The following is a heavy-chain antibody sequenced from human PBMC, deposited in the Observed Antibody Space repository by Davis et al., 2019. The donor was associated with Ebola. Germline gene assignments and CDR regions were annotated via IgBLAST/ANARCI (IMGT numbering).Heavy chain of an antibody. CDR1: GFTFSSYS. V-gene: IGHV3-48*02. D-gene: IGHD1-26*01. CDR2: ISSSSSTI. J-gene: IGHJ3*02. Sequence: GGSLRLSCAASGFTFSSYSMNWVRQAPGKGLEWVSYISSSSSTIYYADSVKGRFTISRDNAKNSLYLQMNSLRDEDTAVYYCARPRYSGGYTEPFHIWGRGTMVTVSS. CDR3: ARPRYSGGYTEPFHI.